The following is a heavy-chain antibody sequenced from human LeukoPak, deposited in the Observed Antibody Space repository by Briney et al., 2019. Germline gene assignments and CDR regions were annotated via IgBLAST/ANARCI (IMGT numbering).Heavy chain of an antibody. D-gene: IGHD1-26*01. CDR2: IIPIFGTA. CDR1: GGTFSSYA. J-gene: IGHJ3*02. CDR3: ARDELRGPGAFDI. Sequence: SVKVSCKASGGTFSSYAISWVRQAPGQGLEWMGRIIPIFGTANYAQKFQGRVTITTDESTSTAYMELSSLRSEYTAVYYCARDELRGPGAFDIWGQGTMVTVSS. V-gene: IGHV1-69*05.